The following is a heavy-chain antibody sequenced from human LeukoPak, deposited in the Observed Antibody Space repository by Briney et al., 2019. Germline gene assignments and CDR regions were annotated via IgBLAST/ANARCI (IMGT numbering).Heavy chain of an antibody. J-gene: IGHJ4*02. CDR3: ARSGYSRFDY. V-gene: IGHV3-74*01. CDR2: INSDGINT. Sequence: GGSLRLSCAASGFTFSSYEMNWVRQAPGKGLVWVSRINSDGINTSYADSVKGRFTISRDNSKNTLYLQMSSLRADDTAVYYCARSGYSRFDYWGQGTLVTVSS. CDR1: GFTFSSYE. D-gene: IGHD5-24*01.